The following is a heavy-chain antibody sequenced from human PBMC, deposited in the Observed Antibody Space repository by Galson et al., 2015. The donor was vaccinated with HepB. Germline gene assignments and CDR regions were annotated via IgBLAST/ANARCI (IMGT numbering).Heavy chain of an antibody. CDR3: ARDRLEFNAFDI. D-gene: IGHD1-1*01. CDR1: GDSFRNYY. V-gene: IGHV4-59*01. J-gene: IGHJ3*02. Sequence: ETLSLTCTVSGDSFRNYYWNWIRQSPGKGLEWIGYISYIGSTNYNPSLKSRLTISVDTSKNQFSLRLNSVAAADTAIYYCARDRLEFNAFDIWGQGTMVIVSS. CDR2: ISYIGST.